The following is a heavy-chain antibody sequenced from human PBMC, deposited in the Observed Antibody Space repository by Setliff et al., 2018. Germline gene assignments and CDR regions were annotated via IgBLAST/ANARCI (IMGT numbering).Heavy chain of an antibody. CDR3: ARDRTAMVTHYGMDV. V-gene: IGHV1-46*01. Sequence: ASVKVSCKASGYTFTSYYMHWVRQAPGQGLEWMGIINPSGGSTSYAQKFQGRVTMTRDTSTSTVYMELSSLRAEDTAVYYCARDRTAMVTHYGMDVWGQGTTVTVSS. CDR2: INPSGGST. J-gene: IGHJ6*02. D-gene: IGHD5-18*01. CDR1: GYTFTSYY.